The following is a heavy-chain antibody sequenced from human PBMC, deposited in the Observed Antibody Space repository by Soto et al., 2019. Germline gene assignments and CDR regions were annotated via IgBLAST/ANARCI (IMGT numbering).Heavy chain of an antibody. CDR1: GWSFIGYY. J-gene: IGHJ6*03. V-gene: IGHV4-34*01. D-gene: IGHD2-2*01. CDR2: INHSGST. Sequence: QVQLQQWGAGLLKPSETLSLTCAVYGWSFIGYYWSWIRQPPGKGLEWIGEINHSGSTNYNPSLKSRVSISVDTSKNQFSLKLSSVTAADTAVYYCARFVPAVVPRRYYYYYMDVWGKGTTVTVSS. CDR3: ARFVPAVVPRRYYYYYMDV.